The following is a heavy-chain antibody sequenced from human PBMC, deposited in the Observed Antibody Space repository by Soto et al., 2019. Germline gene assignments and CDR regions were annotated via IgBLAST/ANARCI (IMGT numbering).Heavy chain of an antibody. CDR3: VRVSLLVYSGELRPKWFDT. CDR2: IYYSGST. J-gene: IGHJ5*02. D-gene: IGHD3-10*01. Sequence: PXETLSLPWTVSGGSISSYCWSWIRQPPGKGLEWVGYIYYSGSTNYNPSLKSRVTISVDTSKNQFSLKLSSVTAADTAVYYCVRVSLLVYSGELRPKWFDTWGQGTRVTVSP. CDR1: GGSISSYC. V-gene: IGHV4-59*01.